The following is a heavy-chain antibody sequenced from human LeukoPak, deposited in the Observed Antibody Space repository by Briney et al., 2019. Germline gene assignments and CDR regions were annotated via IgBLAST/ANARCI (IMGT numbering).Heavy chain of an antibody. Sequence: GRSLRLSCAASGFTFSSYAMHWVRQAPGKGLEWVAVISYDGSNKYYADSVKGRFTISRDNSKNTLYLQMNSLRAEDTAVYYCARDLRGRYCSSTSCSGGGDYWGQGTLVTVSS. CDR2: ISYDGSNK. J-gene: IGHJ4*02. D-gene: IGHD2-2*01. V-gene: IGHV3-30*04. CDR1: GFTFSSYA. CDR3: ARDLRGRYCSSTSCSGGGDY.